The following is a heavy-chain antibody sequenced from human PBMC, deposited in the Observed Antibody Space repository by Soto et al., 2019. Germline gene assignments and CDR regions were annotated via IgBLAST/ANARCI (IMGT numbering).Heavy chain of an antibody. CDR3: ARGGGVGVAGSAAFDI. CDR2: INPATGAA. D-gene: IGHD3-3*01. Sequence: QLHLVQSGAVVKKPGASVTVSCSASGYPVTAYYMHWVRQAPGRGLEWMGGINPATGAAKYTQTFQGRGPMTRDTSTSTVFMELSGPTSEDTAIFSCARGGGVGVAGSAAFDIWGQGTLVSVSS. J-gene: IGHJ3*02. V-gene: IGHV1-2*02. CDR1: GYPVTAYY.